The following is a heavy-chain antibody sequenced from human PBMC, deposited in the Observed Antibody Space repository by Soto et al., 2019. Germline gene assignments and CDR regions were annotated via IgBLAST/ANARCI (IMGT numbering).Heavy chain of an antibody. V-gene: IGHV1-2*02. CDR3: ARDSYYDILTGYSRNAFDI. Sequence: ASVKVSCKTSGYTFTGYYIHWVRQAPGQGLEWMGWIYPNSGGTNHAQKFQGRVTMTRDTSISTAYMELNRLRSDDTAVYYCARDSYYDILTGYSRNAFDIWGQGTMVTVSS. J-gene: IGHJ3*02. CDR1: GYTFTGYY. D-gene: IGHD3-9*01. CDR2: IYPNSGGT.